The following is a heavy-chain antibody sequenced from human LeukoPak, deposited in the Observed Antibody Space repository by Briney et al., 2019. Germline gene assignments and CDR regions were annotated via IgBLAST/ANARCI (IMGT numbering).Heavy chain of an antibody. V-gene: IGHV1-2*04. D-gene: IGHD3-22*01. J-gene: IGHJ5*02. Sequence: ASVKVSCKASGYTFTGYYMHWVRQAPGQGLEWMGWINPNSGGTNYAQKFQGWVTMTRDTSIGTACMELSRLRSDDTAVYYCARGDISPLHPLAHYYDSSGYYHHWGQGTLVTVSS. CDR1: GYTFTGYY. CDR2: INPNSGGT. CDR3: ARGDISPLHPLAHYYDSSGYYHH.